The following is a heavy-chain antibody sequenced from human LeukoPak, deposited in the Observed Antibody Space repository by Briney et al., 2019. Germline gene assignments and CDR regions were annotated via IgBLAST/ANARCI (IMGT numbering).Heavy chain of an antibody. V-gene: IGHV3-7*04. CDR2: IKQDGSEK. CDR1: GFTFSSYW. J-gene: IGHJ4*02. CDR3: ARESVEMATIG. D-gene: IGHD5-24*01. Sequence: GGSLRLSCAASGFTFSSYWMSWVRQAPGKGLEWVANIKQDGSEKYYVDSVKGRFTISRDNAKNSLYLQMNSLRAEDTAGYYCARESVEMATIGWGQGTLVTVSS.